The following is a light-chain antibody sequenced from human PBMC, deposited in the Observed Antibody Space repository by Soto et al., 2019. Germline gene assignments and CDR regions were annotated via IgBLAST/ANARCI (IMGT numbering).Light chain of an antibody. J-gene: IGKJ1*01. V-gene: IGKV2-30*01. Sequence: DVVMTQSPLSLPVTLGQPASISWSSIQILVYSDGNTYLNWFHQRPGQSPRRLIYKVSNRDSGVPDRISGSGSGTDFTLKISRVEAEDVGVYYCMQGTHWPPTFGQGTKVDIK. CDR1: QILVYSDGNTY. CDR2: KVS. CDR3: MQGTHWPPT.